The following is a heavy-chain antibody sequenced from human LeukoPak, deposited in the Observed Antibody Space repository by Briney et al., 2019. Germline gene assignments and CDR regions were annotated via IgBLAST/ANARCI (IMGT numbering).Heavy chain of an antibody. D-gene: IGHD3/OR15-3a*01. CDR3: ARFDTVSFGPTTSSQFDY. Sequence: ASVKVSCKAPGHTFGSYAITWVRQAPGQGLEWMGWISAYSGNTKYAQKFQDRVTMSTETSTSTAYMELRSLRSDDTAVYYCARFDTVSFGPTTSSQFDYWGQGTLVTVSS. CDR2: ISAYSGNT. J-gene: IGHJ4*02. CDR1: GHTFGSYA. V-gene: IGHV1-18*01.